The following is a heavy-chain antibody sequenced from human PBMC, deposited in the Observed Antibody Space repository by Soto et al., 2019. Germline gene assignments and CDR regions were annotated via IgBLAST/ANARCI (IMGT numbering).Heavy chain of an antibody. CDR2: INSDGSST. V-gene: IGHV3-74*01. J-gene: IGHJ4*02. D-gene: IGHD3-3*01. CDR1: VFTFSSYW. Sequence: GWSLRLSCASSVFTFSSYWMHWVRQAPGKGLVWVSRINSDGSSTSYADSVKGRFTTSRDNAKNTLYLQMNSLRAEDTAVYYCARVYYDFWSGPYFDYWGQGTLVTVSS. CDR3: ARVYYDFWSGPYFDY.